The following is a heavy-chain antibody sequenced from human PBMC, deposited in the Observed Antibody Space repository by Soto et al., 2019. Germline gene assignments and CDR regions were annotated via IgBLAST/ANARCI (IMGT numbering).Heavy chain of an antibody. J-gene: IGHJ5*02. D-gene: IGHD3-10*01. CDR1: GGSISSYY. Sequence: QVQLQESGPGVVKPSETLSLTCSVSGGSISSYYWSWIRQPPGKGLVWIGVIHHNGITNYTRSLKSPVPLSMATSNNHFSLKLSSVTAADTAVCYGARVGVAVFDPWGQGTLVTFSS. CDR3: ARVGVAVFDP. CDR2: IHHNGIT. V-gene: IGHV4-59*01.